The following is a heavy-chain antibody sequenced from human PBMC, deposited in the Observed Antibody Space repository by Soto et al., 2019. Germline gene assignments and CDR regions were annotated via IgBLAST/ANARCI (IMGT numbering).Heavy chain of an antibody. CDR3: ARVLRFLEWSWETYGMDV. V-gene: IGHV1-18*04. Sequence: ASVKVSCKASGYTFTSYGISWVRQAPGQGLEWMGWISAYNGNTNYAQKFQGRVTITADESTSTAYMELSSLRSEDTAVYYCARVLRFLEWSWETYGMDVWGQGTTVTVSS. D-gene: IGHD3-3*01. J-gene: IGHJ6*02. CDR1: GYTFTSYG. CDR2: ISAYNGNT.